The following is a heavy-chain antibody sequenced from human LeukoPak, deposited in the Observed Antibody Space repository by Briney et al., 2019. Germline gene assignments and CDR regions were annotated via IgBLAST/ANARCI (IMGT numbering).Heavy chain of an antibody. D-gene: IGHD3-3*01. V-gene: IGHV3-30-3*01. CDR3: ARGTEWLSSAEYFQH. J-gene: IGHJ1*01. CDR1: GFTFSSYA. Sequence: QPGRSLRLSCAASGFTFSSYAMHWVRQAPGKGLEWVAVISYDGSNKYYADSVKGRFTISRDNSKNTLYLQMNSLRAEDTAVYYCARGTEWLSSAEYFQHWGQGTLVTVSS. CDR2: ISYDGSNK.